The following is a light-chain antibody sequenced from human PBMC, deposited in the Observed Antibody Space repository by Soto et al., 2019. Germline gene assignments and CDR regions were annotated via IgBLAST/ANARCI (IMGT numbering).Light chain of an antibody. Sequence: DIQMAQSPSSLSASVGDRVTITCRTTQTISNYLNWYQQKPGKAPKLLIYGVSTLQSGVPSRFSGSGSGTDFTLTISSLQPEDCATYFRQQSYSNPPWTFGQGTKVDIK. V-gene: IGKV1-39*01. CDR3: QQSYSNPPWT. J-gene: IGKJ1*01. CDR1: QTISNY. CDR2: GVS.